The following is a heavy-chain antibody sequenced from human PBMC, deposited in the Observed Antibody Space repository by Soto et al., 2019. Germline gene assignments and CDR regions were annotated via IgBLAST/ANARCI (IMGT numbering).Heavy chain of an antibody. CDR2: IVVGSGYT. CDR1: GFTFTRSA. J-gene: IGHJ6*02. CDR3: AAVGGMVGYYYGMDV. V-gene: IGHV1-58*01. Sequence: SVKVSCQASGFTFTRSAVQWVRQARGQRLEWIGWIVVGSGYTIYAQKLQARVTITRDMSTSTAYMELGSLTSEDTAVYFCAAVGGMVGYYYGMDVWGQGTTVTVSS. D-gene: IGHD2-15*01.